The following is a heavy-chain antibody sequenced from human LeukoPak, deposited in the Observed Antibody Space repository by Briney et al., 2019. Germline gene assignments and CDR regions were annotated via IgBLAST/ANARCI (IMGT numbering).Heavy chain of an antibody. D-gene: IGHD3-3*01. CDR2: ISSSNSYI. Sequence: GGSLRLSCAASGFTFSSYSMNWVRQAPGKGLEWVSSISSSNSYIYYADSVKGRFTISRDNAKNSLYLQMNSLRAEDTAVYYCARGELDYDFWSGYYPIGYYYYYMDVWGKGTTVTVSS. J-gene: IGHJ6*03. CDR1: GFTFSSYS. V-gene: IGHV3-21*01. CDR3: ARGELDYDFWSGYYPIGYYYYYMDV.